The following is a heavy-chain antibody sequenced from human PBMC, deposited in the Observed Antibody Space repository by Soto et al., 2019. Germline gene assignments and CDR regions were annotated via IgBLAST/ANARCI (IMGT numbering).Heavy chain of an antibody. CDR3: TRDPGIGFDY. CDR2: ISYDGSNK. CDR1: GFTFSSYA. Sequence: QVQLVESGGGVVQPGRSLRLSCAASGFTFSSYAMHWVRQAPGKGLEWVAVISYDGSNKYYADSVKGRFTISRDNSKNTLYLQMNSLRAEDTAIYYCTRDPGIGFDYWGQGTLVIVSS. V-gene: IGHV3-30-3*01. J-gene: IGHJ4*02. D-gene: IGHD1-26*01.